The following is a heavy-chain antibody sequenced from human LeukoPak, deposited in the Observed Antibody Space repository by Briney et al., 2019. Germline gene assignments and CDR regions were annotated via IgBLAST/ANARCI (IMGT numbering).Heavy chain of an antibody. V-gene: IGHV3-33*01. Sequence: GRSLRLSCAASGFTFSSYGFHWVRQAPGKGLEWVAVIWYDGSNIYYAEPVKGRFTISRDNSRDTLYLHMNSLRPEDTAVYYCARDFYTGMFDYWGQGTLVTVSS. CDR2: IWYDGSNI. CDR1: GFTFSSYG. CDR3: ARDFYTGMFDY. J-gene: IGHJ4*02. D-gene: IGHD3-10*02.